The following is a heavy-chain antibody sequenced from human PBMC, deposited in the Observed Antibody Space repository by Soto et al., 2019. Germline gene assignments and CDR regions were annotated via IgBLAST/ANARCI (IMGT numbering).Heavy chain of an antibody. CDR1: SDYY. J-gene: IGHJ5*02. V-gene: IGHV1-69*04. CDR3: AGDPDSHYNDSHASSYP. Sequence: ASVKVSCKAFSDYYMNWVRQAPGQGLEWMGRIIPIIGIINYAQKFQGRVTISADKFTGTAYMELTGLRSDDTAVYYCAGDPDSHYNDSHASSYPWGQGTLVTVSS. D-gene: IGHD4-4*01. CDR2: IIPIIGII.